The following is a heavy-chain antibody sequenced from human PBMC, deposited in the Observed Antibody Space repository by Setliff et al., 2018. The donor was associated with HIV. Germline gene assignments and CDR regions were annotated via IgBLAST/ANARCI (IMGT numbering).Heavy chain of an antibody. CDR2: ISGSGGST. V-gene: IGHV3-23*01. Sequence: GGSLRLSCAASGFTFSSYSMNWVRQAPGKGLEWVSAISGSGGSTYYADSVKGRFTISRDNSKNTLYLQMNSLRAGDTAVYYCARGGANVDTAMVGGVGLDAFDIWGQGTMVTVSS. CDR3: ARGGANVDTAMVGGVGLDAFDI. J-gene: IGHJ3*02. CDR1: GFTFSSYS. D-gene: IGHD5-18*01.